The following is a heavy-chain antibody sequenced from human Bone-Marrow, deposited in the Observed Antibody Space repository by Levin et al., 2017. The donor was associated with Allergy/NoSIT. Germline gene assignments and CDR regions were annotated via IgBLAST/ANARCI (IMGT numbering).Heavy chain of an antibody. CDR1: GFSYSTYA. V-gene: IGHV3-23*01. CDR2: ISGSSGSI. J-gene: IGHJ5*02. CDR3: AKGLWTGYSVDWFDP. D-gene: IGHD3/OR15-3a*01. Sequence: LAGGSLRLSCAASGFSYSTYAMTWVRQAPGKGLEWVSAISGSSGSIYYAESVKGRFTISRDNSKNTLFLQMNSLRAEDTAVYYCAKGLWTGYSVDWFDPWGQGTLVTVSS.